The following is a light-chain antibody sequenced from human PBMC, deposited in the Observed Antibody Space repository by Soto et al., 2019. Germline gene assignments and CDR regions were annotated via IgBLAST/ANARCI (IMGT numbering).Light chain of an antibody. J-gene: IGLJ2*01. Sequence: QSVLTQPASVSGSPGQSITISCTGTSSDIGGYNYVSWYRQHPGKAPKLMIYDVSNRPSGVSNRFSGSKSGNTASLTISGLQAEDEADSYCSSYTSSNTHVVFGGGTKLTVL. CDR3: SSYTSSNTHVV. CDR2: DVS. CDR1: SSDIGGYNY. V-gene: IGLV2-14*01.